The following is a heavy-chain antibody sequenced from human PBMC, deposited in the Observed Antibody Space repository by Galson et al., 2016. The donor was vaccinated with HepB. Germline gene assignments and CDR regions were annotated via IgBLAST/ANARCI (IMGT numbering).Heavy chain of an antibody. CDR3: ASGPDHIDGKRDYYPHQIDY. J-gene: IGHJ4*02. V-gene: IGHV3-53*01. Sequence: SLRLSCAASGFIVSKNYMSWVRQAPGKGLEWVSVVYSGGGTYHADSVKGRFTTSRDFSKDTFYLQLNSPRAEDTAVYYCASGPDHIDGKRDYYPHQIDYWGRGALVTVSS. D-gene: IGHD3-22*01. CDR2: VYSGGGT. CDR1: GFIVSKNY.